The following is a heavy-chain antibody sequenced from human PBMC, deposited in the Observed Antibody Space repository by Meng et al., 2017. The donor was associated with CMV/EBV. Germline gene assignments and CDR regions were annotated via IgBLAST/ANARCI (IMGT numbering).Heavy chain of an antibody. J-gene: IGHJ4*02. V-gene: IGHV3-30-3*01. CDR3: AREGEITIIGYPTFTFDY. Sequence: TFRNYAIHWGRQAPGRGLEWVAVVSYDGGITYYTDSVKGRFTISRDNSKNTMYLQMNSLRPEDTAVYYCAREGEITIIGYPTFTFDYWGLGTLVTVSS. CDR1: TFRNYA. CDR2: VSYDGGIT. D-gene: IGHD3-22*01.